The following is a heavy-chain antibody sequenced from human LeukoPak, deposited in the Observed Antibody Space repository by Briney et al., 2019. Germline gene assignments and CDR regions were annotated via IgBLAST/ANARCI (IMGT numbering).Heavy chain of an antibody. CDR2: ISSSSSYI. J-gene: IGHJ5*02. D-gene: IGHD2-2*01. V-gene: IGHV3-21*01. CDR3: ARDWVAAAAMTRWFDP. CDR1: GFTFSSYS. Sequence: GGSLRLSCAASGFTFSSYSMNWVRQAPGKGLEWVSSISSSSSYIYYADSVKGRFTISRDNATNLLYLQMNSLRAEDTAVYYCARDWVAAAAMTRWFDPWGQGTLVTVSS.